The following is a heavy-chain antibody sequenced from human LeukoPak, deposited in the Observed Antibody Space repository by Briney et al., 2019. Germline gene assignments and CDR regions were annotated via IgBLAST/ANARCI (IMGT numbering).Heavy chain of an antibody. CDR2: ISGSGGST. V-gene: IGHV3-23*01. D-gene: IGHD2-15*01. J-gene: IGHJ4*02. CDR3: AKDPIVVVVAATPR. CDR1: GFTFSSYA. Sequence: PGGSLRLSCAASGFTFSSYAMSWVRQAPGKGLEWVSAISGSGGSTYYADSVKGRLTISRDNSKNTLYLQMNSLRAEDTAVYYCAKDPIVVVVAATPRWGQGTLVTVSS.